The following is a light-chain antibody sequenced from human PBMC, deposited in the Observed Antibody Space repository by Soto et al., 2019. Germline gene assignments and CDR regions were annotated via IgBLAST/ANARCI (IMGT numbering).Light chain of an antibody. CDR2: GTF. CDR1: QSVSSNY. Sequence: VLTQSPGTLSSSPGERVTLSCRASQSVSSNYLAWYQQQPGQPPRLLIYGTFIRAAGIPDRFSGSGSGTDFRLTISRLEPEDFAAYYCQQYGTPLITFGGGTKVDIK. V-gene: IGKV3-20*01. CDR3: QQYGTPLIT. J-gene: IGKJ4*01.